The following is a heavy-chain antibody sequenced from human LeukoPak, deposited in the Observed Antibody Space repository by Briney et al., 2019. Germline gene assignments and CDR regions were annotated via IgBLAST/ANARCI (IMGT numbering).Heavy chain of an antibody. CDR3: AVYVDSSDRGWFDP. V-gene: IGHV1-2*02. Sequence: ASVKVSCKASGYTFTGYYVHWVRQAPGQGLEWMGWINPNSGGTNYAQKFQGRVTMTRDTSISTAYMELSRLRSDDTAVYYCAVYVDSSDRGWFDPWGQGTLVTVSS. D-gene: IGHD3-22*01. CDR2: INPNSGGT. J-gene: IGHJ5*02. CDR1: GYTFTGYY.